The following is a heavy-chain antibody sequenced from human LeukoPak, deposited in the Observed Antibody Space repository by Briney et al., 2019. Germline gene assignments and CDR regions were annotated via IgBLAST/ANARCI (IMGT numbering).Heavy chain of an antibody. D-gene: IGHD2-2*02. Sequence: QPGASLRLSCAASGFTFSSYAMSWVRQAPGKGLEWVSAISGSGGSTYCADSVKGRFTISRDNSKNTLYLQMNSLRAEDTAVYYCAKRYCSSTSCYMGYFDYWGQGTLVTVSS. CDR3: AKRYCSSTSCYMGYFDY. V-gene: IGHV3-23*01. J-gene: IGHJ4*02. CDR2: ISGSGGST. CDR1: GFTFSSYA.